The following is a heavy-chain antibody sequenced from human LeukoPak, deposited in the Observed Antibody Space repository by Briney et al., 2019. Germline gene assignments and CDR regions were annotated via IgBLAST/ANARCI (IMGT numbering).Heavy chain of an antibody. V-gene: IGHV4-59*01. CDR2: IYYSGST. CDR3: ARARAPYDFWSGYYSI. Sequence: SETLSLTCTVSGGSISSYYWSWIRQPPGKGLEWIGYIYYSGSTNYNPSLKSRVTISVDTSKNQFSLKLSSVTAADTAVYYCARARAPYDFWSGYYSIWGQGTLVTVSS. J-gene: IGHJ4*02. D-gene: IGHD3-3*01. CDR1: GGSISSYY.